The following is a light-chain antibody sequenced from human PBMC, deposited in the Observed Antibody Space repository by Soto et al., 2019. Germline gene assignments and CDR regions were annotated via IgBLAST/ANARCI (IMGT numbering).Light chain of an antibody. Sequence: ETVLTQDPGTLSLSPGERAILSCRASQSVSSSYLAWYQQKPGQAPRLLIYDASSRATGIPDRFSGSGSGTDFTLTISRLEPEYFAVYDCQQYVRSPPSWTFGQGTKVEIK. V-gene: IGKV3-20*01. CDR3: QQYVRSPPSWT. CDR1: QSVSSSY. J-gene: IGKJ1*01. CDR2: DAS.